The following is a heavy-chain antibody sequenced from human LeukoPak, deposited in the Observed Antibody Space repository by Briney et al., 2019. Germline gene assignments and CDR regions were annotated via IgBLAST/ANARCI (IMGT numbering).Heavy chain of an antibody. CDR3: ARDRDFIYGDFDY. CDR1: GFTFSTYA. J-gene: IGHJ4*02. Sequence: PGGSLRLSCAGSGFTFSTYAMHWVRQAPGKGLEWVTVISYDGSNKYYADSVKGRFTISRDNSKNTLYLQMNSLRAEDTAVYYCARDRDFIYGDFDYWGQGTLVTVSS. CDR2: ISYDGSNK. D-gene: IGHD4-17*01. V-gene: IGHV3-30*04.